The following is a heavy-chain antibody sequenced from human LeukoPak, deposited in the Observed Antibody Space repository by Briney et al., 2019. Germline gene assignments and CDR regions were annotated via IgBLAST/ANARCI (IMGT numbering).Heavy chain of an antibody. CDR1: EGTFSRYA. Sequence: ASVKVSCKASEGTFSRYAMSWVRQAPGQGLEWMGGIIPIFGTASFAQKFQGRVTITADESTGTAYMELSSLRSEDTAVYYCARVVTPRYCSTPSCYWKGWFDPWGQGTLVTVSS. D-gene: IGHD2-2*01. CDR3: ARVVTPRYCSTPSCYWKGWFDP. J-gene: IGHJ5*02. CDR2: IIPIFGTA. V-gene: IGHV1-69*13.